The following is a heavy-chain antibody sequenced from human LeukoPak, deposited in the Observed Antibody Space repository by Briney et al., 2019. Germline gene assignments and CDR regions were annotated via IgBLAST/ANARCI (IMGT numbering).Heavy chain of an antibody. CDR2: INHSGST. CDR3: ASHHTGYSSSWYPIWYGMDV. V-gene: IGHV4-34*01. Sequence: SETLSLTCAVYGGSFSGYYWSWIRQPPGKGLEWIGEINHSGSTNYNSSLKSRVTISVDTSKNQFSLKLSSVTAADTAVYYCASHHTGYSSSWYPIWYGMDVWGQGTTVTVSS. J-gene: IGHJ6*02. CDR1: GGSFSGYY. D-gene: IGHD6-13*01.